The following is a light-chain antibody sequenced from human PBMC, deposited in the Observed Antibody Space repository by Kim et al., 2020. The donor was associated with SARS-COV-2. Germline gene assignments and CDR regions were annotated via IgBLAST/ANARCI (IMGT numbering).Light chain of an antibody. CDR3: QVWDSSSDHVV. CDR2: YDS. CDR1: NIGSKS. J-gene: IGLJ2*01. Sequence: APGKTGRITCGGNNIGSKSVHWYQQKPGQAPVLVIYYDSDRPSGIPERFSGSNSGNTATLTISRVEAGDEADYYCQVWDSSSDHVVFGGGTKVTVL. V-gene: IGLV3-21*04.